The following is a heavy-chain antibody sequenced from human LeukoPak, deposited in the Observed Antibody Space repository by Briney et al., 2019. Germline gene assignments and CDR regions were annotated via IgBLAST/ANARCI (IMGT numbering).Heavy chain of an antibody. Sequence: GASVKVSCKASGYTFTGYYMHWVRQAPGQGLEWMGWINPNSGGTNYAQKFQGWVTMTRDTSISTAYMELSRLRSDDTAVYYCAGAKGSVLLWFGGGNWFDPWGQGTLVTVSS. D-gene: IGHD3-10*01. CDR1: GYTFTGYY. J-gene: IGHJ5*02. V-gene: IGHV1-2*04. CDR3: AGAKGSVLLWFGGGNWFDP. CDR2: INPNSGGT.